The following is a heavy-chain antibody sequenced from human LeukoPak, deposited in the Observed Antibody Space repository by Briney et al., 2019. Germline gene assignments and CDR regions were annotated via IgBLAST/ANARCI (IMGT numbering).Heavy chain of an antibody. CDR1: GYTFTSYG. V-gene: IGHV1-18*01. D-gene: IGHD6-6*01. J-gene: IGHJ5*02. Sequence: GASVKVSCKASGYTFTSYGISWVRQAPGQGLEWMGWISAYNGNTNYAQKLQGRVTMTTDTSTSTAYMELRSLRSDDTAVYYCARWRIAAHRGAFDPWGQGTLVTVSS. CDR3: ARWRIAAHRGAFDP. CDR2: ISAYNGNT.